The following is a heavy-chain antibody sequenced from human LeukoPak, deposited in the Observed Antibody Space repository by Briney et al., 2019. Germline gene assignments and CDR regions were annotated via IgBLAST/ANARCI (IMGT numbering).Heavy chain of an antibody. V-gene: IGHV4-61*08. D-gene: IGHD3-22*01. CDR2: IQYSGST. CDR1: GGAVSGIGFY. Sequence: SETLSFTFTVLGGAVSGIGFYWSWIRQPPGKGLQYIGYIQYSGSTNYNPSLKSRVTISVDTSKNQFSLKLSSVTAADTAVYYCARYYDSSGYWSTPHFDYWGQGTLVTVSS. CDR3: ARYYDSSGYWSTPHFDY. J-gene: IGHJ4*02.